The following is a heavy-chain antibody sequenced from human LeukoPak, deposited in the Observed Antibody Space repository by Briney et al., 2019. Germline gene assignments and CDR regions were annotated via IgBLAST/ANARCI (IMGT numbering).Heavy chain of an antibody. CDR1: GGSFSGYY. D-gene: IGHD5-18*01. V-gene: IGHV4-34*01. CDR2: INHSGST. Sequence: PSETLSLTCAVYGGSFSGYYWSWIRQPPGKGLEWIGEINHSGSTNYNPSLKSRVTISVDTSKNPFSLKLSSVTAADTAVYYCARGGGYSYDLDYWGQGTLVTVSS. J-gene: IGHJ4*02. CDR3: ARGGGYSYDLDY.